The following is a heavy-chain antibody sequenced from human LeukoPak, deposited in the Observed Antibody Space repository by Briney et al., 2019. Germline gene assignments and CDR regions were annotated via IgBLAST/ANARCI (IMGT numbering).Heavy chain of an antibody. CDR3: ARARSRGYSYGPVDY. D-gene: IGHD5-18*01. V-gene: IGHV3-33*01. CDR1: GFSPSYYG. Sequence: GGSLTLSCAASGFSPSYYGMHWVRQAPGKGLEWVAVIWYDGSNKYYADSVKGRFTISRDNSRNTLNLQMNSLSVEDQAVYYCARARSRGYSYGPVDYGSQGTLVTVSS. CDR2: IWYDGSNK. J-gene: IGHJ4*02.